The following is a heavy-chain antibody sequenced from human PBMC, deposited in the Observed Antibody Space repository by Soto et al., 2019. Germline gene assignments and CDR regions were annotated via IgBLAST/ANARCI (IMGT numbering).Heavy chain of an antibody. CDR3: ATRGGLLRYFDWSPGSDAFAI. V-gene: IGHV3-33*03. Sequence: PGGSLRLSCAASGFSFSYSAMHWVRQAPGERLEWVAIIWYDGSNKYYADSVKGRFIISRDNSDNTLYLQMNSLRAEDTAVYYCATRGGLLRYFDWSPGSDAFAIWGQGTMFTVPS. D-gene: IGHD3-9*01. CDR1: GFSFSYSA. J-gene: IGHJ3*02. CDR2: IWYDGSNK.